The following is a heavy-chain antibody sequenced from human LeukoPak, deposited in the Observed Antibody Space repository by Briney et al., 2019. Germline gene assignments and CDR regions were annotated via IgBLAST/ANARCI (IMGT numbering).Heavy chain of an antibody. CDR1: GFTFSSYA. V-gene: IGHV3-30-3*01. Sequence: GRSLRLSCAASGFTFSSYAMHWVRQAPGKGLEWVAVISYDGSNKYYADSVKGRFTISRDNSKNTLYLQMNSLGAEDTAVYYCARDVVVVVAAKGYFDYWGQGTLVTVSS. CDR2: ISYDGSNK. J-gene: IGHJ4*02. CDR3: ARDVVVVVAAKGYFDY. D-gene: IGHD2-15*01.